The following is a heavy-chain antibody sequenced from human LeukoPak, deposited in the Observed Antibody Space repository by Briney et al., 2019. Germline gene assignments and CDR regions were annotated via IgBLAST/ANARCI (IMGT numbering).Heavy chain of an antibody. CDR3: ASTEDTAMVSPPFDY. CDR2: ISYDGSNK. J-gene: IGHJ4*02. V-gene: IGHV3-30*03. CDR1: GFTFSSYG. D-gene: IGHD5-18*01. Sequence: GGSLRLSCAASGFTFSSYGMHWVRQAPGKGLEWVAVISYDGSNKYYADSVKGRFTISRDNSKNTLYLQMNSLRAEDTAVYYCASTEDTAMVSPPFDYWGQGTLVTVSS.